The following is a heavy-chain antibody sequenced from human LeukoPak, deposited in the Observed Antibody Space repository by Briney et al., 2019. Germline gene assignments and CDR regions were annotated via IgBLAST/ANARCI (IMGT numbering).Heavy chain of an antibody. J-gene: IGHJ4*02. V-gene: IGHV4-39*02. Sequence: SETLSLTCTVSGDSFISSNNYWGWIRQPPAKGLEWIGTIYSRGGTYYNPSLMSRVAISVDSSKNHFSLNLRSVTAADTAVYYCARLPLGAFAEFLNFDYWGQGIPVTVSS. CDR1: GDSFISSNNY. CDR2: IYSRGGT. D-gene: IGHD3-10*01. CDR3: ARLPLGAFAEFLNFDY.